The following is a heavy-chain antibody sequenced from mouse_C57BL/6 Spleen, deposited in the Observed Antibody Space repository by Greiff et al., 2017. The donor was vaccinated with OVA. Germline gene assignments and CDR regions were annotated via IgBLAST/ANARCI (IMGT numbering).Heavy chain of an antibody. CDR2: ISYDGSN. J-gene: IGHJ2*01. Sequence: DVKLQESGPGLVKPSQSLSLTCSVTGYSITSGYYWNWIRQFPGNKLEWMGYISYDGSNNYNPSLKNRISITRDTSKNQFFLKLNSVTTEDTATYYCARDWDGYFDYWGQGTTLTVSS. CDR1: GYSITSGYY. D-gene: IGHD4-1*01. CDR3: ARDWDGYFDY. V-gene: IGHV3-6*01.